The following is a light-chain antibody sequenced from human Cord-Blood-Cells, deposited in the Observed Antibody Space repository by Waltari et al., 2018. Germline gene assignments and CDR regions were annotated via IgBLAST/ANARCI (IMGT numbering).Light chain of an antibody. CDR2: EVS. Sequence: QSALTQPASVSGSPGQSITISCTGTSSDVGSYNLVSWYQKHPGKAPKLMIYEVSKRPSGVSDRFSGSKSGNTARLTISGLQAEDEADYYCCSYAGSRVFGTGTKVTVL. CDR3: CSYAGSRV. CDR1: SSDVGSYNL. J-gene: IGLJ1*01. V-gene: IGLV2-23*02.